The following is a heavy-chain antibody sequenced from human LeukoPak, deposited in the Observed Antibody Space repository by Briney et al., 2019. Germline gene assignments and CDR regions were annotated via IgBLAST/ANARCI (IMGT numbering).Heavy chain of an antibody. J-gene: IGHJ4*02. D-gene: IGHD2-2*02. Sequence: ASVKVSCKASGYTFTSYGISWVRQAPGQGLEWMGWISAYNGNTNYAQKLQGRVTMTTDTSTSTAYMELRSLRSDDTAVYYCARGGERSCSSTSCYMIDYWGQGTLVTVSS. V-gene: IGHV1-18*01. CDR2: ISAYNGNT. CDR1: GYTFTSYG. CDR3: ARGGERSCSSTSCYMIDY.